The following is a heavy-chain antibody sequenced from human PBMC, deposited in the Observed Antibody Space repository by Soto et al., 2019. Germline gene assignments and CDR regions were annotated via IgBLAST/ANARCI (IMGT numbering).Heavy chain of an antibody. D-gene: IGHD3-10*01. CDR1: GFTFDYYW. CDR2: VHSDGTTT. V-gene: IGHV3-74*01. Sequence: EVQLVESGGGLVQPGESLRLSCAASGFTFDYYWMHWVRQAPGKGLVWVSRVHSDGTTTTYADSVKGRFTISRDNARNTVCLQMSSLRAEDRAIYYCARGDRGGFDLWGHGTVVTVSS. J-gene: IGHJ3*01. CDR3: ARGDRGGFDL.